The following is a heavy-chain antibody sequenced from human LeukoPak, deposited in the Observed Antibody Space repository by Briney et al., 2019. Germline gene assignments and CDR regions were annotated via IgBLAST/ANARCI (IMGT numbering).Heavy chain of an antibody. J-gene: IGHJ4*02. CDR2: VHLGGRT. V-gene: IGHV4-4*02. CDR1: GGSVSSTNW. CDR3: AREGGFYRPLDY. D-gene: IGHD6-25*01. Sequence: SETLSLTCGVSGGSVSSTNWWTWIRQPPGKGLEWIGEVHLGGRTNFNPSLESRLTMSVDLSENHVSLKLTSVTAADTAVYYCAREGGFYRPLDYSGQGTLVTVSS.